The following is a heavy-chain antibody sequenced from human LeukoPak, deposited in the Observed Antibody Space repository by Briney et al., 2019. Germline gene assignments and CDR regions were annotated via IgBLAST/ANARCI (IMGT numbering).Heavy chain of an antibody. D-gene: IGHD3-22*01. CDR2: LSGSGGST. V-gene: IGHV3-23*01. Sequence: GGSLRLSCAASGFTFSDYAMTWVRQAPGKGLEWVSVLSGSGGSTSYADSVMGRFTISRDNSKNTLYLQMNSLRAEDTAVYYRAKGHRTSTYYYDSSGYYLDYWGQGTLVTVSS. CDR1: GFTFSDYA. J-gene: IGHJ4*02. CDR3: AKGHRTSTYYYDSSGYYLDY.